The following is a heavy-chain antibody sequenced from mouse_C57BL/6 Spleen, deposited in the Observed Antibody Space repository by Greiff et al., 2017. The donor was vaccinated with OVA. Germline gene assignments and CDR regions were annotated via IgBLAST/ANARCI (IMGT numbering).Heavy chain of an antibody. V-gene: IGHV1-50*01. D-gene: IGHD3-2*02. J-gene: IGHJ2*01. CDR1: GYTFTSYW. Sequence: QVQLQQPGAELVKPGASVKLSCKASGYTFTSYWMQWVKQRPGQGLEWIGEIDPSDSYTNYNQKFKGKATLTVDTSSSTAYMQLSSLTSEDSAVYYCARYGAQATRYYFDYWGQGTTLTVSS. CDR2: IDPSDSYT. CDR3: ARYGAQATRYYFDY.